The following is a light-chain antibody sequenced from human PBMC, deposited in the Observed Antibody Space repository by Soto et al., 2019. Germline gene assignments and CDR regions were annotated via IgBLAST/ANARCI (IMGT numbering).Light chain of an antibody. CDR3: CSYAGSNNLKV. CDR1: SSDVGGYNY. V-gene: IGLV2-8*01. CDR2: EVT. Sequence: QSVLTQPPSASGSPGQSVTISCTGTSSDVGGYNYVSWYQQHPGKAPKLMIYEVTKRPSGVPDSFSGSKSGNTASLTVSGFQAEDEADYYCCSYAGSNNLKVFGTGTKVTVL. J-gene: IGLJ1*01.